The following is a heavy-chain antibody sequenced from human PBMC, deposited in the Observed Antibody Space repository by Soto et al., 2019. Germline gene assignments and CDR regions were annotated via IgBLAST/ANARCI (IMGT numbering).Heavy chain of an antibody. D-gene: IGHD1-26*01. V-gene: IGHV4-59*01. Sequence: AETLSLTCTVSGVSISSYYRSWIRQPPGKGLEWIGYISYSGSTNYIPAFKSRVTISIAQYKNQFTLKQSSVTAVDTAVYYCARGRPEWELPTLDYWGLGTRSTVSA. CDR1: GVSISSYY. CDR3: ARGRPEWELPTLDY. CDR2: ISYSGST. J-gene: IGHJ4*02.